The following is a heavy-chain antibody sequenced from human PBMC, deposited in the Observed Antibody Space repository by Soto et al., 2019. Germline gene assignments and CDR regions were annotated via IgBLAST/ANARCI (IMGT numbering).Heavy chain of an antibody. J-gene: IGHJ6*02. CDR1: GYRFTSYW. Sequence: GESLKISCEGSGYRFTSYWIGWVRQMPGKGLEWMGIIYPGDSDTRYSPSFQGQVTISADKSISTAYLQWSSLKASDTAMYYCARMEFYCSGGSCYRGNYYYYYGMDVWGQGTTVTVSS. CDR3: ARMEFYCSGGSCYRGNYYYYYGMDV. CDR2: IYPGDSDT. D-gene: IGHD2-15*01. V-gene: IGHV5-51*01.